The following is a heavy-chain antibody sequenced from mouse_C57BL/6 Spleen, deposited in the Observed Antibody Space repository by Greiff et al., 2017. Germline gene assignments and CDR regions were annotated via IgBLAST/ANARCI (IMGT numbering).Heavy chain of an antibody. CDR1: GFTFSDYY. D-gene: IGHD3-2*02. CDR3: ARAPDSSGYYDY. CDR2: INYDGSST. J-gene: IGHJ2*01. Sequence: EVKLMESEGGLVQPGSSMKLSCTASGFTFSDYYMAWVRQVPEKGLEWVANINYDGSSTYYLDSLKSRFIISRDNAKNILYLQMSSLKSEDTATYYCARAPDSSGYYDYWGQGTTLTVSS. V-gene: IGHV5-16*01.